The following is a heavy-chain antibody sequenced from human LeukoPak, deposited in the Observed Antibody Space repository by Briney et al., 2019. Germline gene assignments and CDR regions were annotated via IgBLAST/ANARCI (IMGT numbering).Heavy chain of an antibody. D-gene: IGHD3-3*01. CDR1: GGTFSSYA. V-gene: IGHV1-69*04. J-gene: IGHJ6*02. CDR3: ARDRVDSGMDV. Sequence: SVKVSCKASGGTFSSYATSWVRQAPGQGLEWMGRIIPILGIANYAQKFQGRVTITADKSTSTAYMELSSLRSEDTAVYYCARDRVDSGMDVWGQGTTVTVSS. CDR2: IIPILGIA.